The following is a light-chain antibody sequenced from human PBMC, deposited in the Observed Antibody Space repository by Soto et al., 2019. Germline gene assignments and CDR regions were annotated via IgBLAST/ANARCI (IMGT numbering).Light chain of an antibody. J-gene: IGKJ4*01. CDR1: QSVYSN. V-gene: IGKV3-15*01. CDR2: GRS. Sequence: EIVMTQSPATLSVSPGERATLSCRASQSVYSNLAWYQQKPGQAPRLLIYGRSTRATGIPARFSGSGSGTEFSLTISSLQSEDFAVYYCQQYNNWPLTFGGGTKVEIK. CDR3: QQYNNWPLT.